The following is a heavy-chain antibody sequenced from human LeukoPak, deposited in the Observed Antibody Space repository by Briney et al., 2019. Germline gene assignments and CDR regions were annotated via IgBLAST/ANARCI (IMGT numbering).Heavy chain of an antibody. D-gene: IGHD3-3*01. J-gene: IGHJ3*02. V-gene: IGHV4-59*01. Sequence: SETLSLTCTVSGGSISSYYWSWIRQPPGKGLEWIGYIYYSGSTNYNPSLKSRVTMSLDTSKNQFSLKLSSVTAADTAVFYCASATIFGHMDAFDIWGQGTMVTVSS. CDR3: ASATIFGHMDAFDI. CDR1: GGSISSYY. CDR2: IYYSGST.